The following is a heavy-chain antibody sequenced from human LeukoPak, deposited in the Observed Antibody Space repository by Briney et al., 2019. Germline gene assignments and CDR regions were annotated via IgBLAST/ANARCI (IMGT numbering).Heavy chain of an antibody. J-gene: IGHJ4*02. CDR1: GGSISSYY. Sequence: PSETLSLTCTVSGGSISSYYWSWIRQPPGKGLEWIGYIYTSGSTNYNPSLKSRVTISVDTPKNQFSLKLSSVIAADTAVYYCAGGSYPQIDYWGQGTLVTVSS. CDR3: AGGSYPQIDY. V-gene: IGHV4-4*09. CDR2: IYTSGST. D-gene: IGHD1-26*01.